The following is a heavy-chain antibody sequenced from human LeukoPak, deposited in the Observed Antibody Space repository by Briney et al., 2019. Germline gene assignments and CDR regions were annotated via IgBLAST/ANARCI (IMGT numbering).Heavy chain of an antibody. V-gene: IGHV3-9*03. CDR2: ISWNSGSI. J-gene: IGHJ4*02. D-gene: IGHD3-22*01. CDR3: AKLVPPHYYDSSTDSGY. CDR1: GFTFDDYA. Sequence: GRSLRLSCAASGFTFDDYAMHWVRQAPGKGLEWVSGISWNSGSIGYADSVKGRFTISRDNAKNSLYLQMNSLRAEDMALYYCAKLVPPHYYDSSTDSGYWGQGTLVTVSS.